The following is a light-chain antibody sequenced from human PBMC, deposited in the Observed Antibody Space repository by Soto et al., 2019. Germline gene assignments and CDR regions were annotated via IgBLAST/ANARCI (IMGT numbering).Light chain of an antibody. CDR3: QQRSNWPT. CDR2: DAS. V-gene: IGKV3-11*01. J-gene: IGKJ5*01. Sequence: EIVLTQSPATLSLSPGERATLSCRASQSVSSYLAWYQQKPGQAPRLLIYDASNMATGIPARFSGSGSGTHFTLTISSQEPEDFAVYYFQQRSNWPTFGQGTRLEIK. CDR1: QSVSSY.